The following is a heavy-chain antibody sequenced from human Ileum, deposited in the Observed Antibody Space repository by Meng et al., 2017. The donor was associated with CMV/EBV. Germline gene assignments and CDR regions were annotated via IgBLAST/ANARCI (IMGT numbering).Heavy chain of an antibody. CDR2: IHHSGST. Sequence: QVQLQQWGAGLLKPSETLSLTCAVYRGSFIGYFWTWIRQPPGKGLEWIGEIHHSGSTNYNPSLKSRVTISVDTSNSQFSLRLSSVTAADTAVYFCARGAILDFWGQGALVTVSS. V-gene: IGHV4-34*01. J-gene: IGHJ4*02. CDR1: RGSFIGYF. CDR3: ARGAILDF.